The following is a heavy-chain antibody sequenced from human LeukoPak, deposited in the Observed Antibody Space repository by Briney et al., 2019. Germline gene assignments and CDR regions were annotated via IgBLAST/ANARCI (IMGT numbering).Heavy chain of an antibody. Sequence: SETLSLTCTVSGGSISSSYWNWIRQPPGKGLEWIGYISTSGTTNYNPSLKSRVTMSVDTSKNQFSLKLTSVTAADTAVYYCARLPSDYMDVWRKRTTVTVSS. CDR2: ISTSGTT. CDR3: ARLPSDYMDV. V-gene: IGHV4-4*09. J-gene: IGHJ6*03. CDR1: GGSISSSY.